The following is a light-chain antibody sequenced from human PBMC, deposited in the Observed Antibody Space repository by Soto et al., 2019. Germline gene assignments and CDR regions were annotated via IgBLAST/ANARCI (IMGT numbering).Light chain of an antibody. CDR1: QGISSY. CDR2: AAS. CDR3: QQSYSTPIT. Sequence: DVQLTQSPSFLSASVGDRVTITCPASQGISSYLAWYQQKQGKAPKLLIYAASSLQSGVPSRFSGSGSGTDFNLTISSLQTEDFATYYCQQSYSTPITFGQGTRLEI. V-gene: IGKV1-39*01. J-gene: IGKJ5*01.